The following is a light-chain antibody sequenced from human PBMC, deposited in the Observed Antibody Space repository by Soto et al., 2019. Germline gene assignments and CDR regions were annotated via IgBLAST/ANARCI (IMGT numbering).Light chain of an antibody. Sequence: QSVLAQPASVSGSPGQSITISCTGTSSDVGGYKYVSWYQQHPGKAPKLMIYEVTNRPSGVSTRFSGSRSGNTASLTISGLQAEGEADYYCSSSTTSSTLYVFGTGTKVTVL. CDR3: SSSTTSSTLYV. CDR1: SSDVGGYKY. J-gene: IGLJ1*01. CDR2: EVT. V-gene: IGLV2-14*01.